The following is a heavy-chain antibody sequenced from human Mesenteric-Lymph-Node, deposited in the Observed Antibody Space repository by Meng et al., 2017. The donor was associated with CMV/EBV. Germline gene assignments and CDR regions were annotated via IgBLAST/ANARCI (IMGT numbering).Heavy chain of an antibody. V-gene: IGHV3-33*06. CDR1: GFTFSSYS. J-gene: IGHJ6*02. Sequence: GESLKISCATSGFTFSSYSMHWVRRAPGKGLEWVALIWYDGSNKYYADSVKGRFTISRDNSKNTLYLQMNSLRAEDTAVYYCAKDIVIVPSANRGMDVWGQGTTVTVSS. D-gene: IGHD2/OR15-2a*01. CDR2: IWYDGSNK. CDR3: AKDIVIVPSANRGMDV.